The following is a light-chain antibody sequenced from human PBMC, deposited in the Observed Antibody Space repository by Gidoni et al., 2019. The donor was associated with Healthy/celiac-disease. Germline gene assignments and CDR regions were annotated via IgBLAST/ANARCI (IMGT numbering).Light chain of an antibody. V-gene: IGLV5-45*03. CDR2: YKSDSDK. CDR1: SGINVGTYS. Sequence: QAVLTQPSSLSASPGASASLTCTLRSGINVGTYSIYWYQQKPGSPPQYLLRYKSDSDKQQGSGVPSRFSGSKDASANAGILLISWLQSEDESDYYCMIWHSSAWVFGGGTKLTVL. CDR3: MIWHSSAWV. J-gene: IGLJ3*02.